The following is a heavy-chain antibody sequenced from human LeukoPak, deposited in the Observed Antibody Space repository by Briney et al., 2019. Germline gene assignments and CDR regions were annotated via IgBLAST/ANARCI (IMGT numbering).Heavy chain of an antibody. Sequence: SETLSLTCTVSGGSISSYYWSWIRQPPGKGLEWIGEINHSGSNHHNPSLKCRVTISVDTSKNQFSLKLSSVTAADTAVYYCARGGRLSRFLGYCSGGSCYSGVDYWGQGTLVTVSS. V-gene: IGHV4-34*01. CDR1: GGSISSYY. J-gene: IGHJ4*02. CDR3: ARGGRLSRFLGYCSGGSCYSGVDY. D-gene: IGHD2-15*01. CDR2: INHSGSN.